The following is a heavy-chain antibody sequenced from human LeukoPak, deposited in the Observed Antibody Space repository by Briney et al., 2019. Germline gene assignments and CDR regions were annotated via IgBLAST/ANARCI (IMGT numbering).Heavy chain of an antibody. J-gene: IGHJ4*02. V-gene: IGHV3-48*02. CDR2: ISRSSSDI. Sequence: GGSLTLSCAPSGFTFSNYTMDWVRQAPEKALEWVSYISRSSSDIYYADSVQGRFTISRDNAKNSLYLQMNSLRDEDTAVYYCGPGIVATISSYWGQGTLVTVSS. CDR1: GFTFSNYT. CDR3: GPGIVATISSY. D-gene: IGHD5-12*01.